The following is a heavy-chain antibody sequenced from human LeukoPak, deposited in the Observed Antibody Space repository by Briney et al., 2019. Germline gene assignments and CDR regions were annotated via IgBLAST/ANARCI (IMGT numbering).Heavy chain of an antibody. CDR2: IDLNGNHI. D-gene: IGHD2-15*01. J-gene: IGHJ5*01. V-gene: IGHV3-21*01. CDR3: ARDRGLGLPNWFTS. Sequence: PGGSLRLSCSASGFTFSSYAMHWVRQAPGKGLEWVSSIDLNGNHINYADSVKDRFTISRDNAKNSLFLQMDSLRAEDTAVYYCARDRGLGLPNWFTSWGQGTLVTVSS. CDR1: GFTFSSYA.